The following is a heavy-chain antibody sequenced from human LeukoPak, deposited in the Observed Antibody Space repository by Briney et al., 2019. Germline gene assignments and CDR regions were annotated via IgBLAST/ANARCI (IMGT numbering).Heavy chain of an antibody. D-gene: IGHD2-2*01. CDR3: AKRGIPTSAYYFDS. Sequence: GGSLRLSCAASGFTFDSYAMTWVRQAPGKGLEWVSYISSPGSSTFYADSVKGRFTISRDNSKSTLYLQMNSLRAEDTAVYYCAKRGIPTSAYYFDSWGQGTLITVSS. V-gene: IGHV3-23*01. J-gene: IGHJ4*02. CDR2: ISSPGSST. CDR1: GFTFDSYA.